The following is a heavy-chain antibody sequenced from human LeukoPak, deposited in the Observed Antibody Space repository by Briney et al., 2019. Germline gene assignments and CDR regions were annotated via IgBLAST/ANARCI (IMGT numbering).Heavy chain of an antibody. D-gene: IGHD6-19*01. Sequence: PSETLSLTCVVYGGSFSGYYRSCIRQAPGKGLEWIGEISHGGITKYNPSLTSRVTISVDSSKKQLPLNLTSVTAADTAVYYCARGIAVAVDYYYYYMDVWGKGTTVTVSS. CDR1: GGSFSGYY. CDR3: ARGIAVAVDYYYYYMDV. CDR2: ISHGGIT. J-gene: IGHJ6*03. V-gene: IGHV4-34*01.